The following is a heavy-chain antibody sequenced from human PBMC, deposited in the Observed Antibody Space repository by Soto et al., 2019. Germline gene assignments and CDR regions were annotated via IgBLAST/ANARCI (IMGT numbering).Heavy chain of an antibody. CDR1: GGSISSSSYY. CDR3: ASYDMTTVTTSDYYYMDV. J-gene: IGHJ6*03. D-gene: IGHD4-17*01. V-gene: IGHV4-39*01. CDR2: IYYSGST. Sequence: SETLSLTCTVSGGSISSSSYYWGWIRQPPGKGLEWIGSIYYSGSTYYNPSLKSRVTMSVDTSKNQFSLKLSSVTAADTAVYYCASYDMTTVTTSDYYYMDVWGKGTTVTVSS.